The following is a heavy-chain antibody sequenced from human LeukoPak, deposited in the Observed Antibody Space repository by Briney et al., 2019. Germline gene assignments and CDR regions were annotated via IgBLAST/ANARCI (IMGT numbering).Heavy chain of an antibody. D-gene: IGHD3-3*01. CDR2: IKKDGSEK. Sequence: GGSLRLSCAASGFTFSSHWMSWVRQAPGKGLEWVANIKKDGSEKYYVDAVKGRFTISRDNAKNSLYLQMNSLRAEDTAVYYCARGGYYLGVRGTSGYWGQGTLVTVSS. CDR1: GFTFSSHW. V-gene: IGHV3-7*01. CDR3: ARGGYYLGVRGTSGY. J-gene: IGHJ4*02.